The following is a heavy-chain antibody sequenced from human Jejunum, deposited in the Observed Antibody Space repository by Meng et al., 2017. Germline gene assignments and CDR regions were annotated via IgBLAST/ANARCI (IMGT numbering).Heavy chain of an antibody. CDR2: INAGNGDT. CDR1: GYTFTNYI. Sequence: QVQLVQSGAEVKKPGASVKVSGKASGYTFTNYIIHWVSQAPGQSLEWMGWINAGNGDTKYSQRFQDTVTFTRDTSASTAYMELSSLTSEDTAVYYCARPDCTSTSCYTLEYWGQGTLVTVSS. CDR3: ARPDCTSTSCYTLEY. D-gene: IGHD2-2*02. J-gene: IGHJ4*02. V-gene: IGHV1-3*01.